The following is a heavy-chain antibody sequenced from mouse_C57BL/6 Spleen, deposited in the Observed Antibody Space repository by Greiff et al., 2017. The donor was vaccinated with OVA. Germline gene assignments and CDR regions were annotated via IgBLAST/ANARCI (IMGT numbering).Heavy chain of an antibody. V-gene: IGHV1-15*01. D-gene: IGHD2-4*01. Sequence: LVESGAELVRPGASVTLSCKASGYTFTDYEMHWVKQTPVHGLEWIGAIDPETGGTAYNQKFKGKAILTADKSSSTAYMELRSLTSEDSAVYYCTRGGYDYAFAYWGQGTLVTVSA. CDR2: IDPETGGT. CDR1: GYTFTDYE. CDR3: TRGGYDYAFAY. J-gene: IGHJ3*01.